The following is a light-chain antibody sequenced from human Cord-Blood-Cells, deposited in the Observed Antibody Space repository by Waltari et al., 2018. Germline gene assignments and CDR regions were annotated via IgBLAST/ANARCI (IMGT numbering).Light chain of an antibody. CDR3: QQYNNWPYT. CDR2: GAS. J-gene: IGKJ2*01. Sequence: EIVMTQSPATLSVSPGERATLSCRASQRVSSNLAWYQQKPGQAPRLLIYGASTRATGIPARFSGSGFGTEFTLIISSLQSEDFAVYYCQQYNNWPYTFGQGTKLEIK. CDR1: QRVSSN. V-gene: IGKV3-15*01.